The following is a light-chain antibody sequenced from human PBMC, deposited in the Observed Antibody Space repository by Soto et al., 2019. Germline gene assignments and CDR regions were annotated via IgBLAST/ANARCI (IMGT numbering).Light chain of an antibody. CDR2: DAS. J-gene: IGKJ2*01. CDR1: QSVSSY. Sequence: EIVLKQSPATLSLSPGERATLSCRASQSVSSYLAWYQQKPGQAPRLLIYDASNRATGIPARFSGSGSGTDFTLTISSLEPEDFAVYYCQQRSNWPPYTFGQGTKLEIE. V-gene: IGKV3-11*01. CDR3: QQRSNWPPYT.